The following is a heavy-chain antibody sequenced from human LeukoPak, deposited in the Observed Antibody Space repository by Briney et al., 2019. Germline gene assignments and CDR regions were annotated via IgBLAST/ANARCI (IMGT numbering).Heavy chain of an antibody. CDR3: AWDTDPGGIRAGAYYFDY. J-gene: IGHJ4*02. CDR1: GFSLSTSGMC. Sequence: SGPALVKPTQTLTLTCTFSGFSLSTSGMCVSWIRQPPGTALEWLARIDWDDDKYYSTSLKIRLTISKDTSKNQVVLTLTNMDPVVTAAYYCAWDTDPGGIRAGAYYFDYWGQGTLVTVSS. D-gene: IGHD3-3*02. CDR2: IDWDDDK. V-gene: IGHV2-70*11.